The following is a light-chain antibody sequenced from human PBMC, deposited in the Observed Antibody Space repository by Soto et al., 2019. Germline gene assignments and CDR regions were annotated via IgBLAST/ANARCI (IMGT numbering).Light chain of an antibody. CDR2: WAS. Sequence: DIVMTQSPDSLAVSLGERATINCKSSRSVLYSSNTKNYLAWYQQKQGQPPKLLIYWASTRESGVPDRFSGSGSGTDFTLTISSLQAEDVAVYYCLQYYSTPYTFGQGTKLEIK. J-gene: IGKJ2*01. CDR1: RSVLYSSNTKNY. CDR3: LQYYSTPYT. V-gene: IGKV4-1*01.